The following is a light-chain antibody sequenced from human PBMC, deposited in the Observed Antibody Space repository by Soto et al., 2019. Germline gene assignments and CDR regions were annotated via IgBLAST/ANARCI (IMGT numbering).Light chain of an antibody. CDR1: RSVSSSY. V-gene: IGKV3-20*01. J-gene: IGKJ1*01. Sequence: EIVLTQSPGTLSLSPGERATLSCRASRSVSSSYLAWYQQKPGQAPRLLIYGASSRATGIPDRFSGSGSGTDFTLTINRLDPEDFAVYYCQQYGSSRTFGQGTKVDIK. CDR2: GAS. CDR3: QQYGSSRT.